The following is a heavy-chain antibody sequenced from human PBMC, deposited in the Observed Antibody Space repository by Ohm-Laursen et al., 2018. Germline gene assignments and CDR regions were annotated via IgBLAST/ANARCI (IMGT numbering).Heavy chain of an antibody. V-gene: IGHV4-31*01. Sequence: SQTLSLTCPVSGGSISSGGYYWSWIRQHPGKGLEWIGYIYYSGSTYYNPSLKSLVTISVDTSKNQVSLKLSSVTAADTAVYYCARARGTSQSHFDPWGQGTLVTVSS. CDR1: GGSISSGGYY. CDR2: IYYSGST. J-gene: IGHJ5*02. D-gene: IGHD2-2*01. CDR3: ARARGTSQSHFDP.